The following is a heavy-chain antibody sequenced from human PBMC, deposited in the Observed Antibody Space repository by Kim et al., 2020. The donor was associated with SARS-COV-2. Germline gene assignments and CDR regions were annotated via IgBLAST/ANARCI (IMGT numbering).Heavy chain of an antibody. J-gene: IGHJ3*02. CDR2: IYPGDSDT. D-gene: IGHD5-12*01. V-gene: IGHV5-51*01. CDR1: GYSFTSYW. CDR3: ARRRRSSYSTRDDAFDI. Sequence: GESLKISCKGSGYSFTSYWIGWVRQMPGKGLEWMGIIYPGDSDTRYSPSFQGQVTISADKSISTAYLQWSSLKASDTAMYYCARRRRSSYSTRDDAFDIWGQGTMVTVSS.